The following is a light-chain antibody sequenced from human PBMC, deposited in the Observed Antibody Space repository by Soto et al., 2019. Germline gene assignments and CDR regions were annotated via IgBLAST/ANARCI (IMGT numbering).Light chain of an antibody. CDR3: TSWTTSTTMI. J-gene: IGLJ2*01. CDR2: DVN. CDR1: SSDIGAYNF. Sequence: QSALTQPASVSGSPGQSITISCTGTSSDIGAYNFVSWYQQHPGKAPKLMLYDVNIRPSGVSNRFSGSKSGITASLTISGLQAEDEDDYYCTSWTTSTTMIFGGGTKLTVL. V-gene: IGLV2-14*03.